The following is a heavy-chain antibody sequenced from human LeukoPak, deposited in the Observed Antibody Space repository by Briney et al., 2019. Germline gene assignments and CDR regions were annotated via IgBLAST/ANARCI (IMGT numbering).Heavy chain of an antibody. CDR1: GFTFSSYE. V-gene: IGHV3-48*03. D-gene: IGHD4-17*01. CDR3: AKYPTTVTTRGYFDY. Sequence: PGGSLRLPCAASGFTFSSYEMNWVRQAPGKGLEWVSYISSSGSTIYYADSVKGRFTISRDNAKNSLYLQMNSLRAEDTAVYYCAKYPTTVTTRGYFDYWGQGTLVTVSS. CDR2: ISSSGSTI. J-gene: IGHJ4*02.